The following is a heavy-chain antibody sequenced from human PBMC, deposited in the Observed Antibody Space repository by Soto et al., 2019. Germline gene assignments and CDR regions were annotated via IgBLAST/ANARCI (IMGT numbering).Heavy chain of an antibody. D-gene: IGHD2-21*02. V-gene: IGHV2-5*02. CDR1: GFSLSTSGVG. Sequence: QITLKESGPPLVKPTQTLTLTCTFSGFSLSTSGVGVGWIRQPPGKALEWLALIYWDDDKRYSPSLKSRLTITKDTSKNQVVLTMNNMDPVDTATYYCARRQTYCGGNCYSGFDYWGQGTLVTVSS. CDR3: ARRQTYCGGNCYSGFDY. J-gene: IGHJ4*02. CDR2: IYWDDDK.